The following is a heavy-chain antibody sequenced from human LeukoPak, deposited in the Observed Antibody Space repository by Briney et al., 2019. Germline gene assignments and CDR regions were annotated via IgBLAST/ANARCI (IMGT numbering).Heavy chain of an antibody. CDR1: GNTFTALY. J-gene: IGHJ3*02. CDR3: ASLDAVDI. CDR2: NDATSGGA. V-gene: IGHV1-2*02. Sequence: SCKLSGNTFTALYIHWGGRAPGQGFGWMGWNDATSGGATPTKKLQARVTLTRDTSISTAYMELRRLRSDDTAVYYCASLDAVDIWGQGTMVTVSS.